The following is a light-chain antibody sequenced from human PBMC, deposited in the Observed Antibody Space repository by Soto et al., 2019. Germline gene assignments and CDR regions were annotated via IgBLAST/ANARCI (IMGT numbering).Light chain of an antibody. CDR2: DAY. J-gene: IGKJ5*01. V-gene: IGKV3-11*01. Sequence: EIVLTQAPATLSLSPGERATLSCRASQSVSNYLAWYQQKPGQAPRLLIYDAYNRATDIPARFSGSGSGTDFTLTISSLEPEDFAVYYCQQSSNWPPFTCGQGTRLEIK. CDR3: QQSSNWPPFT. CDR1: QSVSNY.